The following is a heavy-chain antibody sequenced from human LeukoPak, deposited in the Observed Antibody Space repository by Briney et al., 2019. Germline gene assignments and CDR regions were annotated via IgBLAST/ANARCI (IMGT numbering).Heavy chain of an antibody. V-gene: IGHV4-31*03. CDR1: GGSISSGGYY. J-gene: IGHJ6*02. CDR2: IYYSGST. CDR3: ARGGYCSSTSSPYYGKAV. Sequence: SQTLSLTCTVSGGSISSGGYYWSWIRQHPGKGLEWIGYIYYSGSTYYNPSLKSRVTISVDTSKNQFSLKLSSVTAADPAVYYWARGGYCSSTSSPYYGKAVWGQGPTVPVSS. D-gene: IGHD2-2*01.